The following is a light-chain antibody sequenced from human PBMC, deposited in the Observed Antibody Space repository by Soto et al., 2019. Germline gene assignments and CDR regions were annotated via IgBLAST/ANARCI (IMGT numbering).Light chain of an antibody. J-gene: IGLJ1*01. CDR1: NSDVGGYNY. CDR2: EVT. CDR3: SSKRDSSTLFV. V-gene: IGLV2-14*01. Sequence: QAVVTQPASVSGSPGQSITISCTGTNSDVGGYNYVSWYQHHPGKVPKLLIYEVTNRPSGVSDRFSGSKSGNTASLTISGLQAEDEADYYCSSKRDSSTLFVFGTGTKLTV.